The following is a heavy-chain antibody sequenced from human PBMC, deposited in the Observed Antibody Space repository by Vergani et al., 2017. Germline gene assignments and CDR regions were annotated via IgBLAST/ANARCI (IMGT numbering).Heavy chain of an antibody. J-gene: IGHJ4*02. Sequence: QVQLQESGPGLVKPSETLSLTCTVSGGSISSYNWSWIRQPPGKGLEWIGYIYYSGSTNYNPSLKSRVTISVDTSKNQFSLKLSSVTAADTAVYYCARQGWTRYCSGGSCLLLSTHFDYWGQGTLVTVSS. D-gene: IGHD2-15*01. V-gene: IGHV4-59*08. CDR2: IYYSGST. CDR1: GGSISSYN. CDR3: ARQGWTRYCSGGSCLLLSTHFDY.